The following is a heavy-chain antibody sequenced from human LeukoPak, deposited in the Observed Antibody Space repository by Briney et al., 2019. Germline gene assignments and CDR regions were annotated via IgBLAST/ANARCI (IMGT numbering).Heavy chain of an antibody. V-gene: IGHV4-59*08. D-gene: IGHD1-26*01. J-gene: IGHJ4*02. CDR1: GGSISGFY. CDR2: MYYSGST. Sequence: SETLSLTCTVSGGSISGFYWSWIRQSPGKGLEWIGYMYYSGSTNYNPSLKSRVTMSVDTSKNQFSLKLSSVTAADTAVYYCARLGGSYSRFVDCWGQGTLVTVSS. CDR3: ARLGGSYSRFVDC.